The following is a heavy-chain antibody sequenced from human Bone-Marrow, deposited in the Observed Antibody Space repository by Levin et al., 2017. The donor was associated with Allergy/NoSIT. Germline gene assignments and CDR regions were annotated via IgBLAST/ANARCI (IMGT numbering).Heavy chain of an antibody. CDR2: IYYSGST. J-gene: IGHJ6*02. CDR3: ARADSPRSRQPLLWFGEKHYYDYGMDV. Sequence: SETLSLTCTVSGGSISSYYWSWIRQPPGKGLEWIGYIYYSGSTNYNPSLKSRVTISVDTSKNQFSLKLSSVTAADTAVYYCARADSPRSRQPLLWFGEKHYYDYGMDVWGQGTTVTVSS. V-gene: IGHV4-59*01. CDR1: GGSISSYY. D-gene: IGHD3-10*01.